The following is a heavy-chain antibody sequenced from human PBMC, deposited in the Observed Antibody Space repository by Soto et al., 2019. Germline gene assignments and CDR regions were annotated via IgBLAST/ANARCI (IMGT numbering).Heavy chain of an antibody. V-gene: IGHV3-30*18. CDR2: ISYDGSNK. CDR1: GFTFSSYG. J-gene: IGHJ4*02. CDR3: AKAAPYYYDSSGYYGPYAY. Sequence: GSLRLSCAASGFTFSSYGIHWVRQAPGKGLEWVALISYDGSNKYYADSVKGCFTISRDTSKNTLYLQMNSLRAEDTAMYYCAKAAPYYYDSSGYYGPYAYWGQGTRVTVSS. D-gene: IGHD3-22*01.